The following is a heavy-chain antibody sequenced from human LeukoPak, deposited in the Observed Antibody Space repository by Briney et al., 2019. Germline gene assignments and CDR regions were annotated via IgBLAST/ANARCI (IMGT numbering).Heavy chain of an antibody. CDR1: GPSFSGYY. J-gene: IGHJ6*04. CDR3: ARREAYITVVRGSGRRLNSDYGMDV. V-gene: IGHV4-34*01. Sequence: SETLSLTCALYGPSFSGYYWSWISQPPGDWLQWLGEINHSVSTHYNTSLKSRVTTSVDTSKNQFSLKLSSVTAADTAVYYCARREAYITVVRGSGRRLNSDYGMDVWGKGTTVTVSS. D-gene: IGHD3-10*01. CDR2: INHSVST.